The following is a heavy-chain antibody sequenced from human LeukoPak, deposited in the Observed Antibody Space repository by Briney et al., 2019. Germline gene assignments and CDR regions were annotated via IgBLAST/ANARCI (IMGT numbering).Heavy chain of an antibody. D-gene: IGHD1-26*01. V-gene: IGHV3-53*01. CDR1: GFTVSSNY. CDR3: AREEWYSGSYSTY. CDR2: IYSGGST. J-gene: IGHJ4*02. Sequence: PGGSLRLSCAASGFTVSSNYMSWVRQAPGKGLEWVSVIYSGGSTYYADSVKGRFTISRDSSKNTLYLQMNSLRAEDTAVYYCAREEWYSGSYSTYWGQGTLVTVSS.